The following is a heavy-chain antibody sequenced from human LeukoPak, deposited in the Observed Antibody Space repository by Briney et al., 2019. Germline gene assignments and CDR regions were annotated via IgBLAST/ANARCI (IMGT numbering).Heavy chain of an antibody. D-gene: IGHD4-11*01. V-gene: IGHV3-66*01. CDR1: GLTVSSNY. J-gene: IGHJ6*02. CDR3: AREVTTIYYYDGRDG. CDR2: IYSGGST. Sequence: GGSLRLSCAASGLTVSSNYMSWVRQAPGKGLEWVSVIYSGGSTYYADSVKGRFTISRDNSKNTLYLQMNSLRAEDTAVYYCAREVTTIYYYDGRDGWGQGTTVTVSS.